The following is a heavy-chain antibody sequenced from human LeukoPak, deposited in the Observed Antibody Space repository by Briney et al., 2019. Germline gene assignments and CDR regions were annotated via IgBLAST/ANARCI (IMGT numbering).Heavy chain of an antibody. D-gene: IGHD3-10*01. CDR1: GFTFSSYG. CDR2: VWYDGSNK. Sequence: GGSLRLSCAASGFTFSSYGMHWVRQAPGKGLEWVAIVWYDGSNKYYADSVEGRFTISRDNSKNTLFLQMNSLRAEDTALYYCATLTLYYGSGSYFDYWGQGALVAVSS. J-gene: IGHJ4*02. CDR3: ATLTLYYGSGSYFDY. V-gene: IGHV3-33*08.